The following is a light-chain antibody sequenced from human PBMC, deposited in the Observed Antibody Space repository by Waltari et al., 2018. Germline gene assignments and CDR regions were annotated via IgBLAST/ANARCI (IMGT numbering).Light chain of an antibody. CDR2: GVA. V-gene: IGLV2-14*03. CDR3: CSYTTSDIWI. Sequence: QSAPTQPPSVSGSPGQSVTISCTGTSSDVGGYDYVSWYQQHPGKAPKLLIYGVANRASGVSDRFAGSKSGNTASLTISGLQAEDEATYYCCSYTTSDIWIFGGGTRLTVL. CDR1: SSDVGGYDY. J-gene: IGLJ3*02.